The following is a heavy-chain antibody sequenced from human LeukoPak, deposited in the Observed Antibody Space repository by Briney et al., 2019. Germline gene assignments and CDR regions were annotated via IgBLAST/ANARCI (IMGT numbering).Heavy chain of an antibody. CDR2: IYYSGST. V-gene: IGHV4-39*01. CDR1: GGSISSSSYY. CDR3: ATTNPDYGDLDY. J-gene: IGHJ4*02. Sequence: SETLSLTCTVSGGSISSSSYYWGWIRQPPGKGLEWIGSIYYSGSTYYNPSLKSRVTISVDTSKNQFSLKLSSVTAADTAVYYCATTNPDYGDLDYWGQGTLVTVSS. D-gene: IGHD4-17*01.